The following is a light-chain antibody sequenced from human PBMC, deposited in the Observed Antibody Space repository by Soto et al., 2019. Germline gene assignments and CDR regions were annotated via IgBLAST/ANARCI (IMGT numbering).Light chain of an antibody. Sequence: AIQMTQSPSSLSASVGDRVTINCRASQGIRSDLGWYQQRPGKAPKLLIYAASSLQSGVPSSFSGGGSGTYLTLTMSSLQPEDFASYYCLQHYNFPYTFGQGTKLEIK. J-gene: IGKJ2*01. CDR3: LQHYNFPYT. V-gene: IGKV1-6*01. CDR1: QGIRSD. CDR2: AAS.